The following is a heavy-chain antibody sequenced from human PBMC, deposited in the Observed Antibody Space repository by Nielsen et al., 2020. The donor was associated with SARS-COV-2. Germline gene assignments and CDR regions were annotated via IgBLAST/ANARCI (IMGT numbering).Heavy chain of an antibody. CDR2: INPLFGLT. J-gene: IGHJ4*02. V-gene: IGHV1-69*04. CDR1: GGTFSSQA. CDR3: ARGHELYSSSFYV. Sequence: SVKVSCKASGGTFSSQAISWVRQAPGQGPEWMGKINPLFGLTNYAQHFEGRVTVTADKSTSTVYMELTGLRSDDTAVYFCARGHELYSSSFYVWGQGTLVTVSS. D-gene: IGHD6-13*01.